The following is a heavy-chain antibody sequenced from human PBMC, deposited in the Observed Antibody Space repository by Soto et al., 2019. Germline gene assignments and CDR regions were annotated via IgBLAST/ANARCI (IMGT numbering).Heavy chain of an antibody. V-gene: IGHV3-23*01. D-gene: IGHD1-1*01. CDR1: GFTFSAYS. J-gene: IGHJ4*02. CDR3: SVQRDY. CDR2: IRGSGDGP. Sequence: LRLSCAASGFTFSAYSMTWVRQAPGKGLEWVSTIRGSGDGPYYADSVKGRFTISRDNSRNTVYLQMNSLRDEDTAVYYCSVQRDYWGQGTMVTVSS.